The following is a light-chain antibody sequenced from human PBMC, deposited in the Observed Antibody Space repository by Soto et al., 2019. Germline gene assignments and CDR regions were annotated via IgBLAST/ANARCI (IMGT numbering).Light chain of an antibody. CDR3: QQSYVPPIT. J-gene: IGKJ5*01. Sequence: TQMTQSPSSLSASFGDRVTMSXRASQSISVYFNWYQQQPGXAPNXXXYVXSSLQTEVPSRLSGSGSGTDFTLTITSLQPEYLATYYCQQSYVPPITFGQGTRLEIK. V-gene: IGKV1-39*01. CDR2: VXS. CDR1: QSISVY.